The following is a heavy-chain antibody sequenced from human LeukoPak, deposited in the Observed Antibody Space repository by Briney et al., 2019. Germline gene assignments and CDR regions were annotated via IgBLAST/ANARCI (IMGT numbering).Heavy chain of an antibody. CDR1: GYTFTGYY. V-gene: IGHV1-2*02. J-gene: IGHJ3*02. D-gene: IGHD6-13*01. CDR2: INPNSGGT. Sequence: ASVTVSCKASGYTFTGYYMHWVRQAPGQGLEWMGWINPNSGGTNYAQKFQGRVTMTRDTSISTAYMELSRLRSDDTAVYYCARGAYSSSWGRLWDIWGQGTMVTVSS. CDR3: ARGAYSSSWGRLWDI.